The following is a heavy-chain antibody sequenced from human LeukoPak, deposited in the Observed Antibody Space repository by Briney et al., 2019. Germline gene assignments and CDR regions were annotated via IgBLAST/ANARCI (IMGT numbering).Heavy chain of an antibody. CDR2: IYYSGST. V-gene: IGHV4-59*01. CDR3: ARTTYGSYYFDY. D-gene: IGHD1-26*01. Sequence: PSETLSLTCTVSGGSISSYYWSWIRRPPGKGLEWIGYIYYSGSTNYNPSLKSRVTISVDTSKNQFSLKLSSVTAADTAVYYCARTTYGSYYFDYWGQGTLVTVSS. CDR1: GGSISSYY. J-gene: IGHJ4*02.